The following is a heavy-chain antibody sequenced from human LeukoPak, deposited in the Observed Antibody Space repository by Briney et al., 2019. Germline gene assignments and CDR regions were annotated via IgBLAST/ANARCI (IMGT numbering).Heavy chain of an antibody. D-gene: IGHD3-10*01. CDR2: INHSGST. Sequence: SETLSLTCAVYGGSFSGYYWSWIRQPPGKGLEWIGEINHSGSTNYNPSLKSRVTISVDTSKNQFSLKPSSVTAADTAVYYCARVSWWFGELLWGQGTLVTVSS. V-gene: IGHV4-34*01. CDR1: GGSFSGYY. CDR3: ARVSWWFGELL. J-gene: IGHJ4*02.